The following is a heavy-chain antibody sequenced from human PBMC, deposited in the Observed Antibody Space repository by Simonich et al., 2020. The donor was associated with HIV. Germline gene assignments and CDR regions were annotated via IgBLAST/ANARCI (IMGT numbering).Heavy chain of an antibody. V-gene: IGHV4-34*01. J-gene: IGHJ5*02. D-gene: IGHD2-2*01. CDR3: ARHMCSVISCSEGYNRFAP. Sequence: QVQLPQWGAGLLTPSETLSLTCAVHGGSFMKHHWRWIRQPPGKGMVWIGEVNQSGRTTSNSSLKGRSTISVDTSNNHFSRKRSSMAAADTAVYYWARHMCSVISCSEGYNRFAPWGQGTLVTVSS. CDR1: GGSFMKHH. CDR2: VNQSGRT.